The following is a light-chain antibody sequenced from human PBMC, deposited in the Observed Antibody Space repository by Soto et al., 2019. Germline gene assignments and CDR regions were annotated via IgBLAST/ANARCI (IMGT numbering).Light chain of an antibody. V-gene: IGKV1-39*01. CDR1: QGMSSY. J-gene: IGKJ1*01. CDR2: AAS. Sequence: DIQLTQSPSSLSASVGDRVTITCRASQGMSSYLDWYQQKPGKAPKLLIYAASSLQSGVPSRFRGSGSGTDFTLTISSLQPEDFATYYCQQSYSNPKTFGQGTKVEIK. CDR3: QQSYSNPKT.